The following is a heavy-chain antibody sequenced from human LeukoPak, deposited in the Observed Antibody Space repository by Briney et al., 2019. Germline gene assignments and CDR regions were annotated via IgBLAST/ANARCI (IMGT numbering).Heavy chain of an antibody. D-gene: IGHD2-2*01. CDR2: INHSGST. CDR1: GGSFSGYY. Sequence: SETLSLTCAVYGGSFSGYYWSWIRQPPGKGLEWIGEINHSGSTNYNPSLKSRCTISVDTSKNQFSLKLSSVTAADTAVYYCARGGAIVVVPAAKRNWFDPWGQGTLVTVSS. CDR3: ARGGAIVVVPAAKRNWFDP. J-gene: IGHJ5*02. V-gene: IGHV4-34*01.